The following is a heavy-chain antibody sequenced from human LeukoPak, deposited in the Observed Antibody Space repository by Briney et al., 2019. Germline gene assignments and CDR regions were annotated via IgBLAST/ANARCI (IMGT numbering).Heavy chain of an antibody. J-gene: IGHJ4*02. V-gene: IGHV3-9*03. CDR3: ARGRSIAVAGYLDY. Sequence: SGGSLRLSCAASGFTFSSYNINWVRQAPGKGLEWASGISWNSGSIGYADSVKGRFTISRDNAKNSLYLQMNSLRGEDMALYYCARGRSIAVAGYLDYWGQGTLVTVSS. CDR2: ISWNSGSI. CDR1: GFTFSSYN. D-gene: IGHD6-19*01.